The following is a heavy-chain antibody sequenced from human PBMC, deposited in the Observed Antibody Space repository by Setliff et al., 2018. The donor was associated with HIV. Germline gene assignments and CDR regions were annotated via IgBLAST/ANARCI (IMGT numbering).Heavy chain of an antibody. V-gene: IGHV1-46*01. CDR1: GYTFTSYY. CDR2: INPSSGST. Sequence: GASVKVSCKASGYTFTSYYMHWVRQAPGQGLEWMGIINPSSGSTTYAQKFQGRVTMTTDTSTSTAYMEVRSLRSDDKAVYYCARDPYVWGSYRYPGDNWGQGTLVTVSS. J-gene: IGHJ4*02. CDR3: ARDPYVWGSYRYPGDN. D-gene: IGHD3-16*02.